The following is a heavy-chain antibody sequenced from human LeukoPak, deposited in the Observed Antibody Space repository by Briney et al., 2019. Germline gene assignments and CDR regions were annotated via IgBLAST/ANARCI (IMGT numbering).Heavy chain of an antibody. CDR3: ASCGYTYSSGYQYPRGIDY. CDR2: IKQDGSEK. V-gene: IGHV3-7*01. D-gene: IGHD3-22*01. CDR1: GFTFSSYW. Sequence: GGSLRLSCAASGFTFSSYWMSWVRQAPGKGLEWVANIKQDGSEKYYVDSVKGRFTISRDNAKNSLYLQMNSLGAEDTAVYYCASCGYTYSSGYQYPRGIDYWGQGTLVTVSS. J-gene: IGHJ4*02.